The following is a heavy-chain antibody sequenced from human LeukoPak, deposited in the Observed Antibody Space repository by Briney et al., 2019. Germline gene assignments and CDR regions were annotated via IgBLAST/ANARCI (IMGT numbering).Heavy chain of an antibody. CDR2: ISSSGSTI. CDR1: GFTFSSYE. Sequence: PGGSLRLSCAASGFTFSSYEMNWVRQAPGKGLEWVSYISSSGSTIYYADSVKGRFTISRDNSKNTLYLQMNSLRAEDTAVYYCAKGSGGYSGYEQKFDYWGQGTLVTVSS. D-gene: IGHD5-12*01. J-gene: IGHJ4*02. CDR3: AKGSGGYSGYEQKFDY. V-gene: IGHV3-48*03.